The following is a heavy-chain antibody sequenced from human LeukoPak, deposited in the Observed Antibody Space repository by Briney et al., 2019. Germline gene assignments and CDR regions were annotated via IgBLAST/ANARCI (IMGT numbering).Heavy chain of an antibody. J-gene: IGHJ4*02. Sequence: GGSLRLSCAASGFTFSSYGMHWVRQAPGKGLEWVAVIWYDGSNKYYADSVKGRFTISRDNSKNTLYLQMNSLRAEDTAVYYCARSPNYGDYSSVDYWGQGTLDTVSS. V-gene: IGHV3-33*01. CDR2: IWYDGSNK. D-gene: IGHD4-17*01. CDR1: GFTFSSYG. CDR3: ARSPNYGDYSSVDY.